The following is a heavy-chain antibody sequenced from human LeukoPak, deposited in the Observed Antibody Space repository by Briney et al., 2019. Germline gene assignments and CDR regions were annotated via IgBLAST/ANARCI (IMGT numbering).Heavy chain of an antibody. D-gene: IGHD5-18*01. CDR2: INPNSGGT. CDR1: GGTFSSYA. V-gene: IGHV1-2*02. CDR3: ARDQAVDTAMVFDY. Sequence: ASVKVSCKASGGTFSSYAISWVRQAPGQGLEWMGWINPNSGGTNYAQKFQGRVTMTRDTSISTAYMELSRLRSDDTAVYYCARDQAVDTAMVFDYWGQGTLVTVSS. J-gene: IGHJ4*02.